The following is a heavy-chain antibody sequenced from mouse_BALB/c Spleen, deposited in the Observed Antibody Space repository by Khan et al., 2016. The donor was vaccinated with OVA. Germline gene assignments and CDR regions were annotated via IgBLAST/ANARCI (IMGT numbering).Heavy chain of an antibody. V-gene: IGHV1S81*02. D-gene: IGHD1-1*01. Sequence: VQLQQSGAELVKAGASVKMSCKASGYTFTSYWMHWVKQRLGQGLEWFAETIPTNGRTYYNEKFKSKATLTVDTSSSTAYMPLSGPTCEDSAVYDGARSKKIVATYFGYWGQGTTLTVSA. J-gene: IGHJ2*01. CDR1: GYTFTSYW. CDR2: TIPTNGRT. CDR3: ARSKKIVATYFGY.